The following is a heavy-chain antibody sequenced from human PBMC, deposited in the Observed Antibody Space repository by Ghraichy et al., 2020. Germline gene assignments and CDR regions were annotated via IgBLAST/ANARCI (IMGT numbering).Heavy chain of an antibody. CDR3: ARDSDPYYYDSSGTPSFQH. CDR1: GFTFSSYW. V-gene: IGHV3-7*03. CDR2: IKQDGSEK. Sequence: GGSLRLSCAASGFTFSSYWMSWVRQAPGKGLEWVANIKQDGSEKYYVDSVKGRFTISRDNAKNSLYLQMNSLRAEDTAVYYCARDSDPYYYDSSGTPSFQHWGQGTLVTVSS. J-gene: IGHJ1*01. D-gene: IGHD3-22*01.